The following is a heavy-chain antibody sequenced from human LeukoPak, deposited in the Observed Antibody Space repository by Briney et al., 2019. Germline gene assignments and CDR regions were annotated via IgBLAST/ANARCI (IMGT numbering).Heavy chain of an antibody. CDR1: GYTFTSYY. Sequence: SVTVSCKASGYTFTSYYMDWVRQAPGQGLEWMGGIIPIFGTANYAQKFQGRVTITADESTSTAYMELSSLRSEDTAVYYCTGVGATYFDYWGQGTLVTVSS. D-gene: IGHD1-26*01. J-gene: IGHJ4*02. V-gene: IGHV1-69*13. CDR3: TGVGATYFDY. CDR2: IIPIFGTA.